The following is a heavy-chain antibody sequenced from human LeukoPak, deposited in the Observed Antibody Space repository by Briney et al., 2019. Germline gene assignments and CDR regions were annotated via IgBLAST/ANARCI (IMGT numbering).Heavy chain of an antibody. J-gene: IGHJ3*02. D-gene: IGHD2-2*01. CDR2: IYYSGST. V-gene: IGHV4-39*01. Sequence: PSETLSLTCAVYGGSFSSYYWGWIRQPPGKGLEWIGSIYYSGSTYYNPSLKSRVTISVDTSKNQFSLKLSSVTAADTAVYYCASPIVVVPAAHNDAFDIWGQGTMVTVSS. CDR3: ASPIVVVPAAHNDAFDI. CDR1: GGSFSSYY.